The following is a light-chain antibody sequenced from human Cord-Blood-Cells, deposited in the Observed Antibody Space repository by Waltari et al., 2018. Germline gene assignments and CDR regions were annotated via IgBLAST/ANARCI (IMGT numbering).Light chain of an antibody. Sequence: EIVLTQSPATLSLSPGERATLPCRASQSVSSYLAWYQQTPGQAPRLLIYDASNRATGIPARFSGSGSGTDFTLTISSLEPEDFAVYYCQQRSNWPTFGPGTKVDIK. CDR3: QQRSNWPT. J-gene: IGKJ3*01. V-gene: IGKV3-11*01. CDR2: DAS. CDR1: QSVSSY.